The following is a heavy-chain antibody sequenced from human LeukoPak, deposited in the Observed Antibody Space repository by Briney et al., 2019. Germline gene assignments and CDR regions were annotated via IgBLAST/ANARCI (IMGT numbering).Heavy chain of an antibody. CDR1: GGSISSSSYY. V-gene: IGHV4-61*02. D-gene: IGHD6-13*01. J-gene: IGHJ4*02. CDR3: ARVTGYMVEDYFDY. CDR2: IYTSGST. Sequence: PSETLSLTCTVSGGSISSSSYYWSWIRQPAGKGLEWIGRIYTSGSTNYNPSLKSRVTMSVDTSKNQFSLKLSSVTAADTALYYCARVTGYMVEDYFDYWGQGTLVTVSS.